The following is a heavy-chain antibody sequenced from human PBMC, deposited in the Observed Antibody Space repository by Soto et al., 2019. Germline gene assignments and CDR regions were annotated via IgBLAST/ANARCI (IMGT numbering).Heavy chain of an antibody. J-gene: IGHJ5*02. V-gene: IGHV4-31*03. CDR3: ARGVTIFGLVPPPPLPYNWFDP. CDR2: IYYSGST. CDR1: GGSISSGGYY. D-gene: IGHD3-3*01. Sequence: QVQLQESGPGLVKPSQTLSLTCTVSGGSISSGGYYWSWIRQHPGKGLEWIGYIYYSGSTYYNPSLKSRVTISVDTFKNQFSLKLSSVTAADTAVYYCARGVTIFGLVPPPPLPYNWFDPWGQGTLVTVSS.